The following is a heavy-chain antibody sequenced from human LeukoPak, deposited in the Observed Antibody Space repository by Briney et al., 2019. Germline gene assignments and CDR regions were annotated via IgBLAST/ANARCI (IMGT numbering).Heavy chain of an antibody. CDR1: GYTLTSYG. CDR2: ISAYNGNT. D-gene: IGHD1-26*01. CDR3: ARDPPHGVGATFFDY. Sequence: VASVKVSCKASGYTLTSYGISWVRQAPGQGLEWMGWISAYNGNTNYAQKLQGRVTMTTDTSTSTAYMELRSLRSDDTAVYYCARDPPHGVGATFFDYWGQGTLVTVSS. V-gene: IGHV1-18*01. J-gene: IGHJ4*02.